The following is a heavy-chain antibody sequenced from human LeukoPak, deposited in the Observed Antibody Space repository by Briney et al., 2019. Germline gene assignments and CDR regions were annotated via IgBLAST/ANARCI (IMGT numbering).Heavy chain of an antibody. CDR1: GFNLRNYW. CDR3: ARAGGRVVPAAVRFDP. D-gene: IGHD2-2*01. CDR2: IKQDGSEK. J-gene: IGHJ5*02. Sequence: PGGSLRLSCAASGFNLRNYWISWVRQAPGKGLEWVANIKQDGSEKYYVDSVKGRFIISRDNAKNSLYLQMNSLRAEDTAVYFCARAGGRVVPAAVRFDPWGQGTLVTVSS. V-gene: IGHV3-7*01.